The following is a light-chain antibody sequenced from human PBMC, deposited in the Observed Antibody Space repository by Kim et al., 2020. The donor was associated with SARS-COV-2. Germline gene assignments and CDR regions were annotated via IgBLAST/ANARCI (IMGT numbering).Light chain of an antibody. CDR1: QSVSNNY. CDR2: GAS. CDR3: QQYGSSPYT. J-gene: IGKJ2*01. Sequence: EIVLTQSPDTLSLSPGERATLSCRASQSVSNNYLAWYQQRPGQAPRLLIYGASSRATGIPDRFSGSGSGTDFTLTISRLEPEDFAVYYCQQYGSSPYTFGQGTKLEI. V-gene: IGKV3-20*01.